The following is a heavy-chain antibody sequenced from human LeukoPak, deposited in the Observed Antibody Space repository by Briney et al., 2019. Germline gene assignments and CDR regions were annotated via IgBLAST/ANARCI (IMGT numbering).Heavy chain of an antibody. J-gene: IGHJ6*03. CDR3: ARGTYYYGSGSRYYYYYYYMDV. V-gene: IGHV4-34*01. CDR1: GFTFSSYS. D-gene: IGHD3-10*01. CDR2: INHSGST. Sequence: PGGSLRLSCAASGFTFSSYSMNWVRQAPGKGLEWIGEINHSGSTNYNPSLKSRVTISVDTSKNQFPLKLSSVTAADTAVYYCARGTYYYGSGSRYYYYYYYMDVWGKGTTVTVSS.